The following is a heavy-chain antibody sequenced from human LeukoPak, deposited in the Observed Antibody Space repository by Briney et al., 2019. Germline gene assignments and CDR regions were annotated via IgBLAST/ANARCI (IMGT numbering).Heavy chain of an antibody. D-gene: IGHD3-9*01. CDR3: ARDASSELRYFDWLFADYFDY. CDR1: GYTFTSYY. J-gene: IGHJ4*02. V-gene: IGHV1-46*01. CDR2: INPSGGST. Sequence: ASVKVSCKASGYTFTSYYMHWVRQAPGQGLEWMGIINPSGGSTSYAQKFQGRVTMTTDTSTSTAYMELRSLRSDDTAVYYCARDASSELRYFDWLFADYFDYWGQGTLVTVSS.